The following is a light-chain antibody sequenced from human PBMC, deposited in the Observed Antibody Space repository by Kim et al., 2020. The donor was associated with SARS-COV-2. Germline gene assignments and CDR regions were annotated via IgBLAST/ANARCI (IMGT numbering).Light chain of an antibody. CDR3: QAWDSSTVV. CDR2: QDS. V-gene: IGLV3-1*01. J-gene: IGLJ2*01. CDR1: KLGDKY. Sequence: SYELTQPPSVSVSPGQTASITCSRDKLGDKYACWYQQKPGQSPVLVIYQDSKRPSGIPERFSGSNSGNTATLTISGTQAMDEADYYCQAWDSSTVVFGVGTKLTVL.